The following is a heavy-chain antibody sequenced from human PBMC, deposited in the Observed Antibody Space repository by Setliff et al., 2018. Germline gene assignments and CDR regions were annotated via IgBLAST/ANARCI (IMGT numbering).Heavy chain of an antibody. CDR3: AREGVGVGATDFDY. Sequence: GGSLRLSCAASGFTFSSYWMSWVRQAPGKGLEWVANIKQDGSEKYYVDSVKGRFTISRDNAKNSLYLQMKSLRAEDMGVYYCAREGVGVGATDFDYWGQGTLVTVSS. V-gene: IGHV3-7*01. CDR1: GFTFSSYW. CDR2: IKQDGSEK. J-gene: IGHJ4*02. D-gene: IGHD1-26*01.